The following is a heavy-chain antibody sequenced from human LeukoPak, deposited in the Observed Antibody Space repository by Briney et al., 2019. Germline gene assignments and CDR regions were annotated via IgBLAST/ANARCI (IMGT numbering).Heavy chain of an antibody. CDR1: GGSISNSGYF. V-gene: IGHV4-39*01. CDR2: IFYSGST. Sequence: SETLSLTCTVSGGSISNSGYFWGWIRQPPGKGLEWIGSIFYSGSTNYNPSLKSRVTISLDTSKNQFSLKLGSVTAADTAVYYCARPIVGATTGWDAFDIWGQGTMVIVSS. CDR3: ARPIVGATTGWDAFDI. D-gene: IGHD1-26*01. J-gene: IGHJ3*02.